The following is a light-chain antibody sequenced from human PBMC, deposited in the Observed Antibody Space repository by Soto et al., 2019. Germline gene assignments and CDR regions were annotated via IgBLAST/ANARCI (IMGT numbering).Light chain of an antibody. CDR1: SSDVGGYNY. CDR3: SSYTSSSTDNYG. CDR2: DVS. Sequence: QSVLTQPAPVSGSPGQSIPISCTGTSSDVGGYNYVSWYQQHPGKAPKLMIYDVSNRPSGVSNRFSGSKSGNTASLTISGLQAEDEADYYCSSYTSSSTDNYGFGTGTKVTVL. V-gene: IGLV2-14*01. J-gene: IGLJ1*01.